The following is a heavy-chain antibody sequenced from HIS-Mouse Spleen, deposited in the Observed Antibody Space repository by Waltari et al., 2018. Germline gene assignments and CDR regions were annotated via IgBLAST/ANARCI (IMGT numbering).Heavy chain of an antibody. Sequence: QVQLVESGGGVVQPGRSLRLPCAASGVTFSSSGLHWVRQAPGKGLEWVAVISYDGSNKYYADSVKGRFTISRDNSKNTLYLQMNSLRAEDTAVYYCAKRLGRYYFDYWGQGTLVTVSS. CDR3: AKRLGRYYFDY. J-gene: IGHJ4*02. D-gene: IGHD2-21*01. CDR2: ISYDGSNK. CDR1: GVTFSSSG. V-gene: IGHV3-30*18.